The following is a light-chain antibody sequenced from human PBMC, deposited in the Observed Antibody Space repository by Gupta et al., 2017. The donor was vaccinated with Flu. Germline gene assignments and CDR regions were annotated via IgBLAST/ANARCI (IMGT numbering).Light chain of an antibody. CDR2: SNS. Sequence: SVLTQAPSTSGTPGHSVTISCSCSNSNIGGNPVNWYQHLPGAAPKLRIYSNSPRPSGVPDRFSASKSGTAASLAISGLQSEDEADYYCATWDDSLNGMLFGGGTKLTVL. CDR3: ATWDDSLNGML. V-gene: IGLV1-44*01. J-gene: IGLJ2*01. CDR1: NSNIGGNP.